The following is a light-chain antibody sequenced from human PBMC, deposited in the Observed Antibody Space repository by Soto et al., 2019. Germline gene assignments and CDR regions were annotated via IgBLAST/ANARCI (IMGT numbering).Light chain of an antibody. V-gene: IGKV1-39*01. CDR3: HQSDSTPQT. CDR2: VAT. J-gene: IGKJ1*01. Sequence: DIQLTQSPSPLSASLGDRVTISCRASQSIGTYLNWFLQKPGKAPKLLIYVATSLQSGVPSRFSGSGSGTDFALTISSLQPEDVGIYYCHQSDSTPQTFGQGTRV. CDR1: QSIGTY.